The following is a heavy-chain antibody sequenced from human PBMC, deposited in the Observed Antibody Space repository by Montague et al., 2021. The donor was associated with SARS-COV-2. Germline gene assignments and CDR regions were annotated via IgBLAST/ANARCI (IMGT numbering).Heavy chain of an antibody. Sequence: PALVKPTQTLTLTCTFSGSSLSTSGMCVSWIRQPPGKALEWLGRXYVTATVQAHPSLKTRLTMSIDTSTDQLSLRLSSVTVADTAVYYCARDYAISSWPEFYLDSWGQGILVTVSS. CDR1: GSSLSTSGMC. CDR2: XYVTATV. V-gene: IGHV2-70*02. CDR3: ARDYAISSWPEFYLDS. J-gene: IGHJ4*02. D-gene: IGHD3-9*01.